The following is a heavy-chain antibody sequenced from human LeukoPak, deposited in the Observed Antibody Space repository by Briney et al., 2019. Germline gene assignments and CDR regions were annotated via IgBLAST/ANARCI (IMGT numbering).Heavy chain of an antibody. CDR3: TDILRL. V-gene: IGHV3-30*04. CDR2: VSNDGNKT. J-gene: IGHJ4*02. Sequence: GRSLRLSCSVSGFIFSNYPMHWVRQAPGKELEWVAVVSNDGNKTNYAQSVRGRFSISRDNSKNMKYLQMSSLRPEDTAMYFCTDILRLWGQGSLVTVSA. CDR1: GFIFSNYP. D-gene: IGHD3-9*01.